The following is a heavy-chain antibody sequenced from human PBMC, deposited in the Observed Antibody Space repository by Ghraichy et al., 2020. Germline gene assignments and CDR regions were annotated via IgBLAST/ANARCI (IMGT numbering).Heavy chain of an antibody. CDR1: GFTFSSYA. V-gene: IGHV3-23*01. CDR3: AKDLWFFAAGFDAFDI. J-gene: IGHJ3*02. Sequence: GGSLRLSCAASGFTFSSYAMSWVRQAPGKGLEWVSAISGSGGSTYYADSVKGRFTISRDNSKNTLYLQMNSLRAEDTAVYYCAKDLWFFAAGFDAFDIWGQGTMVTVSS. CDR2: ISGSGGST. D-gene: IGHD6-13*01.